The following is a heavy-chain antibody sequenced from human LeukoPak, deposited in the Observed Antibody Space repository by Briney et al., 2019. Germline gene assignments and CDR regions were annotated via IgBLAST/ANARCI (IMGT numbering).Heavy chain of an antibody. Sequence: SETLSLTCTVSGGSISSYCWSWIRQPPGKGLEWIGYIYTSGSTNYNPSLKSRVTISVDTSKNQFSLKLSPVTAADTAVYYCARRVPAASPYYYYYMDVWGKGTTVTVSS. CDR1: GGSISSYC. CDR3: ARRVPAASPYYYYYMDV. D-gene: IGHD2-2*01. CDR2: IYTSGST. J-gene: IGHJ6*03. V-gene: IGHV4-4*09.